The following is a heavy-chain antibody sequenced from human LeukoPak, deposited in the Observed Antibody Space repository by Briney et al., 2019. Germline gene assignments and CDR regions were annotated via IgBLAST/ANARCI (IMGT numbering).Heavy chain of an antibody. D-gene: IGHD3-22*01. Sequence: SETLSLTCTVSGGSISSYYWSWIRQPAGKGLEWIGRIYTSGSTNYNPSLKSRVTMSVDTSKNQSSLKLSSVTAADTAVYYCARSPRAMIVVVRYIFDYWGQGTLVTVSS. CDR3: ARSPRAMIVVVRYIFDY. CDR1: GGSISSYY. CDR2: IYTSGST. V-gene: IGHV4-4*07. J-gene: IGHJ4*02.